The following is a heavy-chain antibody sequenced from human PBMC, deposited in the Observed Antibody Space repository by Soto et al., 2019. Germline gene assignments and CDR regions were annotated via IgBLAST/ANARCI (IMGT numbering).Heavy chain of an antibody. CDR1: GFTFSSYS. CDR3: AAQVDY. J-gene: IGHJ4*02. CDR2: ISSSSSTI. Sequence: EVQLVESGGGLVQPGGSLRLSCAASGFTFSSYSMNWVRQAPGKGLEWVSYISSSSSTIYYADAVKGRFTISRDNAKNSLYLQMDSLRDEDTAVYYWAAQVDYWGQGTLVTVSS. V-gene: IGHV3-48*02.